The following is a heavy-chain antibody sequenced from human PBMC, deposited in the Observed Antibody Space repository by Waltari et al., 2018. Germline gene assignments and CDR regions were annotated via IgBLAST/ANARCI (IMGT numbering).Heavy chain of an antibody. CDR1: GFTFTNYA. CDR3: AKGAVRVGGRTTHYDF. CDR2: SRTREGVT. V-gene: IGHV3-23*01. J-gene: IGHJ4*02. Sequence: EVQLLESGGALVQPGGSLRLSCAASGFTFTNYAMSWVRQAPGEGLEWVTISRTREGVTFYADSVKGRFAISRDSSKNTIYRQMNSLRAEDTAIYYCAKGAVRVGGRTTHYDFWGQGALVTVSS. D-gene: IGHD2-15*01.